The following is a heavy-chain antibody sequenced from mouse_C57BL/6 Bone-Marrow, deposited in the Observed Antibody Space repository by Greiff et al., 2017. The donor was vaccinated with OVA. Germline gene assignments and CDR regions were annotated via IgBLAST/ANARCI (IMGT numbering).Heavy chain of an antibody. CDR3: ARGCYDVAY. V-gene: IGHV1-69*01. Sequence: QVQLQQPGAELVMPGASVKLSCKASGYTFTSYWMHWVKQRPGQGLEWIGEIDPSDSYTNYNQKFKGKSTLTVDKSSSTAYMQLSSLTSEDSAVYYCARGCYDVAYWGQGTLVTVSA. D-gene: IGHD2-12*01. J-gene: IGHJ3*01. CDR1: GYTFTSYW. CDR2: IDPSDSYT.